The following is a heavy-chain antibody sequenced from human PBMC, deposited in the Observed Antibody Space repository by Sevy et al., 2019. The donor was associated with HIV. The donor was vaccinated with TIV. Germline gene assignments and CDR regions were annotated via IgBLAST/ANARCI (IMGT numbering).Heavy chain of an antibody. CDR1: GFTFSSYA. J-gene: IGHJ4*02. CDR2: ISYDGSNK. Sequence: GGSLRLSCAASGFTFSSYAMHWVRQAPGKGLEWVAVISYDGSNKYYADSVKGRFTISRDNSKNTLYLQMNSLRAEDTAVYYCARDLSYSSSGRGYLDYWGQGTLVTVSS. D-gene: IGHD6-13*01. V-gene: IGHV3-30*04. CDR3: ARDLSYSSSGRGYLDY.